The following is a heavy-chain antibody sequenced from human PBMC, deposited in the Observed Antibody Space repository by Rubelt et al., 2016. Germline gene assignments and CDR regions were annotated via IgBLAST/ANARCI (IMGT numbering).Heavy chain of an antibody. CDR3: ARDRIRIAAREGLYFDL. Sequence: QVQLVQSGAEVKKPGASVKVSCKASGYTFTSYGISWVRQAPGQGLEWMGWISAYNGNTNYAQKLQGSVTMTTDTATGTAYVELGSVRSDDTAVYDCARDRIRIAAREGLYFDLWGRGTLVTVSS. D-gene: IGHD6-6*01. J-gene: IGHJ2*01. V-gene: IGHV1-18*01. CDR1: GYTFTSYG. CDR2: ISAYNGNT.